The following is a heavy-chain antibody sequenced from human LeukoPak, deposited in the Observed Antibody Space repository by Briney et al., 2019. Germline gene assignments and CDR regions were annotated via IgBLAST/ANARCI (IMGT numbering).Heavy chain of an antibody. J-gene: IGHJ6*02. CDR2: TYYRSKWYN. Sequence: SQTLSLTCAISGDSVSSNSAAWNWIRQSPSRGLEWLGRTYYRSKWYNDYAVSVKSRITINPDTSKNQFSLQLNSVTPEDTAVYYCARDPFNDILTGYVYGMDVWGQGTTVTVSS. CDR1: GDSVSSNSAA. V-gene: IGHV6-1*01. D-gene: IGHD3-9*01. CDR3: ARDPFNDILTGYVYGMDV.